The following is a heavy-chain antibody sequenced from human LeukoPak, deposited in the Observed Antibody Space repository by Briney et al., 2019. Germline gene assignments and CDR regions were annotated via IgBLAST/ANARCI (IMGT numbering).Heavy chain of an antibody. CDR2: IIPIFGTA. D-gene: IGHD4-11*01. J-gene: IGHJ4*02. CDR3: ASAPRYNDYSNPFDY. V-gene: IGHV1-69*13. CDR1: GGTFSSYA. Sequence: SVKVSCKASGGTFSSYAISWVRQAPGQGLEWLGGIIPIFGTANYAQKFQGRVTITADESTSTAYMELSSLRSEDTAVYYCASAPRYNDYSNPFDYWGQGTLVTVSS.